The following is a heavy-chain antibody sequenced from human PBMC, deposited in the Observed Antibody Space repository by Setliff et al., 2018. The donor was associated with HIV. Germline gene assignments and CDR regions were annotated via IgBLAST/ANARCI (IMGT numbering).Heavy chain of an antibody. CDR3: ARHGQYGSGSYYNRPFDY. J-gene: IGHJ4*02. CDR2: IYPGDSDT. Sequence: GESLKISCKGSGYSFTSYWIAWLRQMPGKGLECVGIIYPGDSDTRNSPSFQGQVTISADKSLSTAYLQWSSLKASDTAMYYCARHGQYGSGSYYNRPFDYWGQGTLVTV. D-gene: IGHD3-10*01. V-gene: IGHV5-51*01. CDR1: GYSFTSYW.